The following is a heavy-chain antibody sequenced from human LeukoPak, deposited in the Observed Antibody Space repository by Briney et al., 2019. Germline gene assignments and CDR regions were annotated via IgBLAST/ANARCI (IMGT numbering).Heavy chain of an antibody. CDR1: GFTLTTYS. Sequence: KSGGSLRLSCAASGFTLTTYSMNWVRQAPGKGLEWVSSIGNDSTYIYYAGSVKGRFTISRDNARNSVYLQVNSLRAEDTAVYYCARGWSNGMDVWGQGTTATVSS. J-gene: IGHJ6*02. CDR2: IGNDSTYI. CDR3: ARGWSNGMDV. D-gene: IGHD3-3*01. V-gene: IGHV3-21*01.